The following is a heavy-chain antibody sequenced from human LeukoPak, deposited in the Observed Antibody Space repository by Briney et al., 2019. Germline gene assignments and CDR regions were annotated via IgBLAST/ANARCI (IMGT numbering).Heavy chain of an antibody. V-gene: IGHV3-30*02. Sequence: PSGGSLRLSCAASGFTFSSYGMHWVRQAPGKGLKGVAFIRYDGSNKYYADSVKGRFTISRDNSKNTLYLQMNSLRAEDTAVYYCAKDPGDGYKPKYYFDYWGQGTLVTVSS. CDR3: AKDPGDGYKPKYYFDY. D-gene: IGHD5-24*01. J-gene: IGHJ4*02. CDR2: IRYDGSNK. CDR1: GFTFSSYG.